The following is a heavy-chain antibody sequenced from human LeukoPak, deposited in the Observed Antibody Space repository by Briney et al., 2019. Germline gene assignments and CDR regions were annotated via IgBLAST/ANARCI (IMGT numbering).Heavy chain of an antibody. V-gene: IGHV1-2*02. Sequence: ASVKVSCKASGYTFTSYYMHWVRQAPGQGLEWMGWINPNSGGTNCAQKFQGRVTMTRDTSISTAYMELSRLRSDDTAVYYCARDSSSWYEGYYFDYWGQGTLVTVSS. CDR3: ARDSSSWYEGYYFDY. D-gene: IGHD6-13*01. CDR1: GYTFTSYY. J-gene: IGHJ4*02. CDR2: INPNSGGT.